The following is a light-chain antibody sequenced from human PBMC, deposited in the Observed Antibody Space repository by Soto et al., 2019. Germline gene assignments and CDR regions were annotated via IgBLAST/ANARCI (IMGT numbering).Light chain of an antibody. V-gene: IGKV1-5*01. CDR2: DAS. J-gene: IGKJ1*01. CDR3: QHYDTFSWT. Sequence: DIQMTQSPSTLSASVGDRVTITCRASQTISSWLAWYQQKPGKAPKLLIYDASSLESGVPSRFSGSGSGTEFTLTISSLQPDDFATYFCQHYDTFSWTFGQGTKVEMK. CDR1: QTISSW.